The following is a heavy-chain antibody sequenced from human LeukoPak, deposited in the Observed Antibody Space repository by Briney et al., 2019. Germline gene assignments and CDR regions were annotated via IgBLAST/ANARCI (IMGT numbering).Heavy chain of an antibody. J-gene: IGHJ6*03. V-gene: IGHV4-34*01. D-gene: IGHD2-15*01. CDR1: GGSFSGYY. CDR3: ASFYCSGGSCYQYFSYYYMDV. Sequence: SETLSLTCAVYGGSFSGYYWSWIRQPPGKGLEWIGEINHSGSTNYNPSLKSRVTISVDTSKNQFSLKLNSVTAADTAVYYCASFYCSGGSCYQYFSYYYMDVWGKGTTATISS. CDR2: INHSGST.